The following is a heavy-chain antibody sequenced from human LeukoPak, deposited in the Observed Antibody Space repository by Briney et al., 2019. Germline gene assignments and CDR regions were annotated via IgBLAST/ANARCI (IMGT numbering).Heavy chain of an antibody. J-gene: IGHJ3*02. CDR2: IIPIFGTA. V-gene: IGHV1-69*05. Sequence: GSSVEVSCKASGGTFSSYAISWVRQAPGQGLEWMGGIIPIFGTANYAQKFQGRVTITTDESTSTAYMELSSLRSEDTAVYYCARLSHYDSSGYHDAFDIWGQGTMVTVSS. D-gene: IGHD3-22*01. CDR1: GGTFSSYA. CDR3: ARLSHYDSSGYHDAFDI.